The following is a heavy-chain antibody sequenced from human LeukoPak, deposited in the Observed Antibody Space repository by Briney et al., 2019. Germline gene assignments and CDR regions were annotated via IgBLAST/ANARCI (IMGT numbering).Heavy chain of an antibody. CDR1: GVTLSNYA. Sequence: PGGSLRLSCVASGVTLSNYAMSWARQAPGKGLEWVSGISSSGSGGNTYYADSVKGRFTISRDSSRNTLFLHMNTLRAEDTAIYYCAKDRTVGASYWCFDLWGRGTLVTASS. CDR2: ISSSGSGGNT. J-gene: IGHJ2*01. CDR3: AKDRTVGASYWCFDL. V-gene: IGHV3-23*01. D-gene: IGHD1-26*01.